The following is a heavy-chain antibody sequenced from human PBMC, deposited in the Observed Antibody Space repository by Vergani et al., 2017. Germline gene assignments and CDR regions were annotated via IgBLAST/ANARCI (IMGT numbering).Heavy chain of an antibody. V-gene: IGHV3-30*04. CDR2: ISYDGSNK. Sequence: QVQLVESGGGVVQPGRSLRLSCAASGFTFSRYAMHWVRPAPGKGLEWVAVISYDGSNKYYADSVKGRFTISRDNSKNTLYLQMNSLRAEDTAVYYCARKTNWEIDYWGQGTLVTVSS. D-gene: IGHD7-27*01. CDR3: ARKTNWEIDY. J-gene: IGHJ4*02. CDR1: GFTFSRYA.